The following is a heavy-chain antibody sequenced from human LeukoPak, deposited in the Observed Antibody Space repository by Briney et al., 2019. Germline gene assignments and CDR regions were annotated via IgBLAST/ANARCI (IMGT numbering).Heavy chain of an antibody. J-gene: IGHJ4*02. CDR1: GYTFTGYY. V-gene: IGHV1-2*06. D-gene: IGHD6-13*01. Sequence: GASVKVSCEASGYTFTGYYMHWVRQAPGQGLEWMGRINPNSGGTNYAQKFQGRVTMTRDTSISTAYMELSRLRSDDTAVYYCARSSSSWYYFDYWGQGTLVTVSS. CDR2: INPNSGGT. CDR3: ARSSSSWYYFDY.